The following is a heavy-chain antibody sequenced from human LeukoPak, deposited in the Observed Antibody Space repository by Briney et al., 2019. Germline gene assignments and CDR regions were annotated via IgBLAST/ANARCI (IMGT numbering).Heavy chain of an antibody. Sequence: GGSLRLSCAASGFIFGDYYMSWIRQAPGKGLECISYITTSGTRIYYADSVKGRFTISRDNAKNSLYLQMNSLRAEDTAVYYCAKGLDIVVVVAATFFDYWGQGTLVTVSS. J-gene: IGHJ4*02. V-gene: IGHV3-11*01. CDR2: ITTSGTRI. D-gene: IGHD2-15*01. CDR1: GFIFGDYY. CDR3: AKGLDIVVVVAATFFDY.